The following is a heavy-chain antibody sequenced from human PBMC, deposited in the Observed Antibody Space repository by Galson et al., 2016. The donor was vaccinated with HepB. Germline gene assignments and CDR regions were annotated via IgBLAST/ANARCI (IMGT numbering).Heavy chain of an antibody. CDR2: ISGYNGNT. J-gene: IGHJ4*02. CDR3: ARAIGFPLGPYCGGDCYSDY. Sequence: SVKVSCKASGYTFTNYGISWVRQAPGQGLEWMGWISGYNGNTNYAQKVQGRVTMTTDTSTSTAYMELRSLRSDDTAVYYCARAIGFPLGPYCGGDCYSDYWGQGTLVTASS. V-gene: IGHV1-18*01. D-gene: IGHD2-21*02. CDR1: GYTFTNYG.